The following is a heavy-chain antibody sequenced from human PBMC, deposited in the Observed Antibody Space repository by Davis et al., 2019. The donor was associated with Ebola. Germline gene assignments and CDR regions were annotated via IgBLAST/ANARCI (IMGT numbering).Heavy chain of an antibody. D-gene: IGHD2-2*02. CDR2: ISAYNGNT. CDR3: ARDRLLIVVVPAAIENWFDP. CDR1: GYTFTSYG. J-gene: IGHJ5*02. Sequence: ASVTVSCKASGYTFTSYGISWVRQAPGQGLEWMGWISAYNGNTNYAQKLQGRVTMTTDTSTSTAYMELRSLRSDDTAVYYCARDRLLIVVVPAAIENWFDPWGQGTLVTVSS. V-gene: IGHV1-18*04.